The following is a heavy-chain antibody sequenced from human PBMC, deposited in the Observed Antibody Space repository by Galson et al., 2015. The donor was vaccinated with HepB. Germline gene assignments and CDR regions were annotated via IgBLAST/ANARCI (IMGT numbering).Heavy chain of an antibody. V-gene: IGHV1-18*01. D-gene: IGHD3-16*02. CDR1: GYNFMTYG. Sequence: SVKVSCKASGYNFMTYGINWVRQAPGQGLEWMGWISTYTGNAKYAQKFQGGVTMTTDTSTSTAYMELRRLRSDDTAVYYCARGGRLGELSSSDYWGQGTLVTVSS. CDR2: ISTYTGNA. CDR3: ARGGRLGELSSSDY. J-gene: IGHJ4*02.